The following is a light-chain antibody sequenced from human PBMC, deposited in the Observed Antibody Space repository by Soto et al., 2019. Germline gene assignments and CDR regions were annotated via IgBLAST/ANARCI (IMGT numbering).Light chain of an antibody. CDR2: EVT. J-gene: IGLJ1*01. CDR3: SSYAGSIYV. Sequence: QSVLTQPPSASGSPGQSVTISYTGTSSDVGGYNFVSWYQHHPGKAPKLMIYEVTKRPSGVPDRFSGSRSGNTASLTVSGLQTEDEADYYCSSYAGSIYVFGTGTKLTVL. V-gene: IGLV2-8*01. CDR1: SSDVGGYNF.